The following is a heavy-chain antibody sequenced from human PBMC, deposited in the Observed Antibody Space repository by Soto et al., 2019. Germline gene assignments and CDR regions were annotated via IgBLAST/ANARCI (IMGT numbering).Heavy chain of an antibody. V-gene: IGHV6-1*01. D-gene: IGHD6-13*01. J-gene: IGHJ6*02. CDR1: GDSVSSNSAA. CDR2: TYYRSKWYN. CDR3: ARAIQLVFRYYYYGMDV. Sequence: PSQTLSLTCAISGDSVSSNSAAWNWIRQSPSRGLEWLGRTYYRSKWYNDYAVSVKSRITINPDTSKNQFSLQLNSVTPEDTAVYYCARAIQLVFRYYYYGMDVWGQGTTVTVSS.